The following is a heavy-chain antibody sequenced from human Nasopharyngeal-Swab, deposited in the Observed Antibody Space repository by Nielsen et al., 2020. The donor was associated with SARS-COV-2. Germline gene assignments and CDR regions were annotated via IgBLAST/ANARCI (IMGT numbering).Heavy chain of an antibody. V-gene: IGHV3-30-3*01. CDR2: ISYDGSNK. CDR1: GLTFSSYA. CDR3: AREDPIAVAGNLDY. J-gene: IGHJ4*02. D-gene: IGHD6-19*01. Sequence: GESLKISCAASGLTFSSYAMHWVRQAPGKGLEWVAVISYDGSNKYYADSVKGRFTISRDNSKNTLYLQMNSLRAEDTAVYYCAREDPIAVAGNLDYWGQGTLVTVSS.